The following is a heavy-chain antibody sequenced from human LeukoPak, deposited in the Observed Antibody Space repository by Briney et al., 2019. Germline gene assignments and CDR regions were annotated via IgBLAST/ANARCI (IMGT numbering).Heavy chain of an antibody. CDR3: AREGLNYGGTYYYYYMDV. V-gene: IGHV1-2*02. CDR2: INPNSGGT. Sequence: ASVKVSCKASGYTFTGYYMHWVRQAPGQGLEWMGWINPNSGGTNYAQKFQGRVTMTRDTSISTAYMELSRLKSDDTAVYYCAREGLNYGGTYYYYYMDVWGKGTTVTVSS. J-gene: IGHJ6*03. D-gene: IGHD4-23*01. CDR1: GYTFTGYY.